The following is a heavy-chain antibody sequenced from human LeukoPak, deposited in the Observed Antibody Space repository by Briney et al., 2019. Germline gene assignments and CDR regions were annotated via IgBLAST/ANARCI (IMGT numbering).Heavy chain of an antibody. CDR2: IIPIFGTA. V-gene: IGHV1-69*01. D-gene: IGHD6-19*01. CDR3: ARGEGSRSLSGWYAAYFDY. J-gene: IGHJ4*02. Sequence: PVKVSCKASGGTFSSYAISWVRQAPGQGLEWMGGIIPIFGTANYAQKFQGRVTITADESTSTAYMELSSLRSEDTAVYYCARGEGSRSLSGWYAAYFDYWGQGTLVTVSS. CDR1: GGTFSSYA.